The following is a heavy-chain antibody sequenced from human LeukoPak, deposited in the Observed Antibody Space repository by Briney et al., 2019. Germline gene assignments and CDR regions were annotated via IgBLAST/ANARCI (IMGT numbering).Heavy chain of an antibody. V-gene: IGHV3-33*01. CDR1: GFTVSSYG. Sequence: GRSLRLSCAASGFTVSSYGMHWVRQAPGKGLEWVAVIWYDGSNKYYADSVKGRFTISRDNSKNTLYLQMNSLRAEDTAVYYCARDFEQQLPQGSWGQGTLVTVSS. D-gene: IGHD6-13*01. J-gene: IGHJ4*02. CDR3: ARDFEQQLPQGS. CDR2: IWYDGSNK.